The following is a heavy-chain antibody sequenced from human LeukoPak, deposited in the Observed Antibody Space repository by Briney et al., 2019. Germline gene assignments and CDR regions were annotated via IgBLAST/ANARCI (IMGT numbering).Heavy chain of an antibody. J-gene: IGHJ4*02. D-gene: IGHD3-22*01. CDR3: ARGGDSSYYGDY. Sequence: GGSLRLSCAASGFTVSSNYMSWVRQAPGKGLEWVSVIYSAGSTFYADSVRGRFTISRDNSKNTVYLQMNSLRAEDTAVYYCARGGDSSYYGDYWGQGTLVTVSS. CDR2: IYSAGST. V-gene: IGHV3-66*01. CDR1: GFTVSSNY.